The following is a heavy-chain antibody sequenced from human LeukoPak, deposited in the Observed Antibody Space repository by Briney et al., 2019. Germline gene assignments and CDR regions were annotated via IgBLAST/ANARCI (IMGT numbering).Heavy chain of an antibody. D-gene: IGHD1-26*01. J-gene: IGHJ4*02. CDR2: ISTSSIYI. CDR1: GFTFSSYN. CDR3: ARDSVVGASSGAHFDY. V-gene: IGHV3-21*01. Sequence: PGGSLRLSCAASGFTFSSYNMNWVRQAPGKGLEWVSSISTSSIYIYYADSLKGRFTISRDNAKNSLYLQMNSLRAEDTAVYYCARDSVVGASSGAHFDYWGQGTLVTVSS.